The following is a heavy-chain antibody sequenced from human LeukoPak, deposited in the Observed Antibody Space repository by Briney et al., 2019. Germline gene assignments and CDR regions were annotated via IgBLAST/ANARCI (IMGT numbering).Heavy chain of an antibody. Sequence: SETLSLTCTGYGGSFTAYYLTWVRQPPGKGLEWIGEINHSGSSHFNPSLKSRVTMSVDTSKNQFSLKLTSVTAADTAVYYCPRRPRQLVRAGSNPKMHSHLDYWVQATLVTVPA. CDR1: GGSFTAYY. J-gene: IGHJ4*02. D-gene: IGHD6-6*01. CDR2: INHSGSS. CDR3: PRRPRQLVRAGSNPKMHSHLDY. V-gene: IGHV4-34*01.